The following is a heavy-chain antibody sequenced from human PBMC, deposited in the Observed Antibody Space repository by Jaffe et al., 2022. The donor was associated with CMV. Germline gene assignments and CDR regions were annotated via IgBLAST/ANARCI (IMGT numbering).Heavy chain of an antibody. CDR2: ISYSGST. D-gene: IGHD5-18*01. CDR3: ARDRIHEGYSHDAFDI. Sequence: QVQLQESGPGLVKPSQTLSLTCTVSGGSISSGGHYWSWIRQHPGKGLEWIAYISYSGSTYYNPSLKSRVSISVDTSKNQFSLKLSSVTAADTAVYYCARDRIHEGYSHDAFDIWGQGTMVTVSS. CDR1: GGSISSGGHY. J-gene: IGHJ3*02. V-gene: IGHV4-31*03.